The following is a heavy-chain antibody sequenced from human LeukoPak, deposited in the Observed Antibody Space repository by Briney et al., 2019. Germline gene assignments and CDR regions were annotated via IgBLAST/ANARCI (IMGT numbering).Heavy chain of an antibody. CDR1: GYNFNRYS. CDR3: ARVSDTSMVTPGFDS. CDR2: VSTSNGAT. J-gene: IGHJ4*02. V-gene: IGHV1-18*01. Sequence: ASVKVSCKTSGYNFNRYSITWVRQAPGQGLEWMGWVSTSNGATNYAEKFQGRVTMTTETVTKTSYLELRRLTSGDTAMYFCARVSDTSMVTPGFDSWGQGTLVTVS. D-gene: IGHD5-18*01.